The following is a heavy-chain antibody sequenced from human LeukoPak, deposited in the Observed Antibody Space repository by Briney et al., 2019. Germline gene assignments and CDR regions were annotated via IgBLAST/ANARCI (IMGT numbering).Heavy chain of an antibody. V-gene: IGHV3-23*01. CDR1: GFTSSSCA. CDR2: ISGSGGST. J-gene: IGHJ4*02. CDR3: AKDPTMIVVVIPDY. Sequence: WGSLRLSCAASGFTSSSCAMSWVGQAPGGGVEWVLAISGSGGSTYYADSVKGRFTISRDNSKNTLYLQMNSLRAEDTAVYYCAKDPTMIVVVIPDYWGQGTLVTVSS. D-gene: IGHD3-22*01.